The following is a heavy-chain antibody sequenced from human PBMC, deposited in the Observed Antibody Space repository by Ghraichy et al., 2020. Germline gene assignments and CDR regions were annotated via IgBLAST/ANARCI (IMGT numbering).Heavy chain of an antibody. CDR2: ISGSGGST. CDR1: GFTFSSYA. J-gene: IGHJ4*02. D-gene: IGHD1-26*01. Sequence: GESLNISCAASGFTFSSYAMSWVRQAPGKGLEWVSAISGSGGSTYYADSVKGRFTISRDNSKNTLYLQMNSLRAEDTAVYYCAKDLRLATNPGAVDYWGQGTLVTVSS. CDR3: AKDLRLATNPGAVDY. V-gene: IGHV3-23*01.